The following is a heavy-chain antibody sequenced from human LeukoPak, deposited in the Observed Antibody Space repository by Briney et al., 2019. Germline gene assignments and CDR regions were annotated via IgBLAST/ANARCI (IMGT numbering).Heavy chain of an antibody. J-gene: IGHJ4*02. V-gene: IGHV1-69*01. Sequence: ASVKVSCKASGGTFSSYAISWVRQAPGQGLEWMGGIIPIFGTANYAQKFQGRVTITADESTSTAYMELSSLRSEDTAVYYCALTSRGSYHNSRFDYWGQGTLATVSS. D-gene: IGHD1-26*01. CDR2: IIPIFGTA. CDR1: GGTFSSYA. CDR3: ALTSRGSYHNSRFDY.